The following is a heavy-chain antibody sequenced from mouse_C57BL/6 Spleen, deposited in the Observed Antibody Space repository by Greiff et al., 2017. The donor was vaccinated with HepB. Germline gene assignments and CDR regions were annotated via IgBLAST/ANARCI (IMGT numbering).Heavy chain of an antibody. CDR2: ISYNGST. Sequence: EVKLQESGPGMVKPSQSLSLTCTVTGYSITSGYDWHWIRHFPGNKLEWMGYISYNGSTNYNPSLKSRISVTHDTSKNHFFLKLNSVTTEDTATYYCARGDYSNYYFDDWGKGTTLTVSS. J-gene: IGHJ2*01. CDR3: ARGDYSNYYFDD. CDR1: GYSITSGYD. V-gene: IGHV3-1*01. D-gene: IGHD2-5*01.